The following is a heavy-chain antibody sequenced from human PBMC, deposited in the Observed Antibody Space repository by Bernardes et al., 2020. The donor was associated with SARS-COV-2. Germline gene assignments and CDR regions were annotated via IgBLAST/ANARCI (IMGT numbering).Heavy chain of an antibody. CDR3: ARIYYYYGMDV. CDR1: WFSLSPSGMC. J-gene: IGHJ6*02. V-gene: IGHV2-70*01. Sequence: SGNTLWKPTQTLTLTCPFSWFSLSPSGMCVSWIRQPPGKALEWLALIDWDDDKYYSTSLKTRLTISKDTSKNQVVLTMTNMDPVDTATYYCARIYYYYGMDVWGQGTTVTVSS. CDR2: IDWDDDK.